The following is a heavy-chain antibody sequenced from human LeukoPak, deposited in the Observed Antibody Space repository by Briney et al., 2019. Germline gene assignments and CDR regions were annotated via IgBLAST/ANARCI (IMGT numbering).Heavy chain of an antibody. CDR1: GGSISSGGYS. CDR2: IYHSGCT. Sequence: SQTLSLTCAVSGGSISSGGYSWSWIRQPPGKGLEWIGYIYHSGCTYYNPSLKSRVTISVDRSKNQFSLKLSSVTAADTAVYYCARGAGLFDIWGQGTMVTVSS. CDR3: ARGAGLFDI. J-gene: IGHJ3*02. D-gene: IGHD1-14*01. V-gene: IGHV4-30-2*01.